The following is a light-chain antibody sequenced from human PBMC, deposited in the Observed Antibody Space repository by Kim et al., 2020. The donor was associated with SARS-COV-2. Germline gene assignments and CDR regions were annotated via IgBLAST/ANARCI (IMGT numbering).Light chain of an antibody. J-gene: IGKJ2*03. V-gene: IGKV4-1*01. Sequence: RAKLNCKSSQTVVYNSNNKNYLDWYQQKPGQAPKLLIYWASIRESGVSDRFSGSGSETDFTLTISSLQAEDVAVYYCQQYYSTPPSFGQGTKLEI. CDR3: QQYYSTPPS. CDR1: QTVVYNSNNKNY. CDR2: WAS.